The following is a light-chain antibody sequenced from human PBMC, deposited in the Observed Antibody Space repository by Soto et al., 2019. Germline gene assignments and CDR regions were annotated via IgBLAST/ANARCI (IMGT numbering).Light chain of an antibody. J-gene: IGKJ1*01. V-gene: IGKV1-5*01. CDR3: QQYNSYSPNT. CDR1: QSISSW. CDR2: DAS. Sequence: DIQMTQSPSSLSASVGDRVTITCRASQSISSWLAWYQQKPGKAPNLLIYDASNLESGVPSRFSGSGSGTEFTLTISSLQPDDFATYYCQQYNSYSPNTFGQGTKVDIK.